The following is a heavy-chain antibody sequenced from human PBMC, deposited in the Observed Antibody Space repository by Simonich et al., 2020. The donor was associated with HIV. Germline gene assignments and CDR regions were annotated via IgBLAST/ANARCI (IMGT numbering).Heavy chain of an antibody. D-gene: IGHD3-3*01. Sequence: QVQLVPSGAEVKKPGASVKVSCKASGYTFTSYGVNWVRQAPGQRLEWRGWTSPYNGNTNYAQKFQGRVTMTTVISTNTVYMELRSLRSDDTAVYYCTRWPPDYNLGNWGQGTLVTVSS. J-gene: IGHJ4*02. CDR3: TRWPPDYNLGN. V-gene: IGHV1-18*01. CDR1: GYTFTSYG. CDR2: TSPYNGNT.